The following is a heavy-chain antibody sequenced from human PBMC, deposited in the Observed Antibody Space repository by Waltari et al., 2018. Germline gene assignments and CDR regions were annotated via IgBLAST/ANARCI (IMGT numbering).Heavy chain of an antibody. CDR1: GGSFSGYY. V-gene: IGHV4-34*01. CDR3: ARGNQYYDFWSGYPGGHYYYYYMDV. J-gene: IGHJ6*03. D-gene: IGHD3-3*01. Sequence: QVQLQQWGAGLLKPSETLSLTCAVYGGSFSGYYWSWIRQPPGKGLEWIGEINHSGSTNYNPSLKSRGTISVDTSKNQFSLKLSSVTAADTAVYYCARGNQYYDFWSGYPGGHYYYYYMDVWGKGTTVTISS. CDR2: INHSGST.